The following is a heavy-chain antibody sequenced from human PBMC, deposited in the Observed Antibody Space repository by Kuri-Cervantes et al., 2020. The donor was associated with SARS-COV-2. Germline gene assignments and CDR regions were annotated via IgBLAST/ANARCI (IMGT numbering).Heavy chain of an antibody. Sequence: SSYGMHWIRQPPGKGLEWIANINYIGSTYSNPFLKSRLTISVDTSTNRFSLKLNSVTAADTAVYYCARIAVVISDAFDIWGQGTVVTVSS. J-gene: IGHJ3*02. CDR2: INYIGST. D-gene: IGHD3-22*01. V-gene: IGHV4-39*01. CDR1: SSYG. CDR3: ARIAVVISDAFDI.